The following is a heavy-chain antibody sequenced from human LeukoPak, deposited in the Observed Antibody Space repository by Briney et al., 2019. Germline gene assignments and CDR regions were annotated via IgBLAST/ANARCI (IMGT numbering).Heavy chain of an antibody. Sequence: PSETLSLTCTVSGGSISSYYWSWIRQPPGKGLEWIGYIYYSGSTNYNPSLKSRVTISVDTSKNQSYLKLSSVTAADTAVYYCARGEKELELPLAAATYYYYYMDVWGKGTTVTVSS. J-gene: IGHJ6*03. V-gene: IGHV4-59*01. CDR1: GGSISSYY. CDR3: ARGEKELELPLAAATYYYYYMDV. D-gene: IGHD1-7*01. CDR2: IYYSGST.